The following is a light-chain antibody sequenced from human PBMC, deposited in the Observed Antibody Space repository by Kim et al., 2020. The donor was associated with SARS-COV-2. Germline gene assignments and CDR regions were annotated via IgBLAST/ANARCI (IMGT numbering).Light chain of an antibody. V-gene: IGKV1-27*01. CDR1: QGISNY. CDR3: QKYSTAPWT. Sequence: DIQMTQSPSSLSASVGDRVTITCRASQGISNYLVWYQQKPSRFSGSGSGTEFTLTISSLQPEDAATYYCQKYSTAPWTFGQGTKVDIK. J-gene: IGKJ1*01.